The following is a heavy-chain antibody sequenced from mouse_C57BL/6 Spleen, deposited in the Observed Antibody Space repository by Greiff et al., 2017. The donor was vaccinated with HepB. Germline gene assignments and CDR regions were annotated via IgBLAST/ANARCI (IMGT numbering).Heavy chain of an antibody. CDR3: ARGLVRYYFDV. D-gene: IGHD1-1*01. J-gene: IGHJ1*03. CDR2: IDPSDSYT. Sequence: VQLQQPGAELVRPGTSVKLSCKASGYTFTSYWMHWVKQRPGQGLEWIGVIDPSDSYTNYNQKFKGKATLTVDTSSSTAYMQLSSLTSEDSAVYYCARGLVRYYFDVWGTGTTVTVSS. CDR1: GYTFTSYW. V-gene: IGHV1-59*01.